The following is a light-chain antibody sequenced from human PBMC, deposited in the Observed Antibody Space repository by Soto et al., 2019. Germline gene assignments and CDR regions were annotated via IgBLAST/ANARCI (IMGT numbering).Light chain of an antibody. V-gene: IGKV3-20*01. CDR2: GAS. CDR3: QQYGSSPPLT. J-gene: IGKJ5*01. CDR1: QSVSSSY. Sequence: EIVLTQSPGTLSLSPGERATLSCRASQSVSSSYLAWYQQKPGQAPRLLIYGASSRATGIPDRFSGSGAGTEFTLIISRLEPEDFAVDYCQQYGSSPPLTFGQGTRLEIK.